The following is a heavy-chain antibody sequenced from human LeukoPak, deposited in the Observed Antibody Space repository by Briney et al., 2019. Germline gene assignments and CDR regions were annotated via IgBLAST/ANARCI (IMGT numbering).Heavy chain of an antibody. V-gene: IGHV3-21*01. CDR1: GFTFSSYS. Sequence: GGSLRLSCAASGFTFSSYSMNWVRQAPGKGLEWVSSISSSSSYIYYADSVKGRFTISRDNAKNSPYLQMNSLRAEDTAVYYCAREGWGIVVVPAAPDYYYYMDVWGKGTTVTVSS. J-gene: IGHJ6*03. D-gene: IGHD2-2*01. CDR2: ISSSSSYI. CDR3: AREGWGIVVVPAAPDYYYYMDV.